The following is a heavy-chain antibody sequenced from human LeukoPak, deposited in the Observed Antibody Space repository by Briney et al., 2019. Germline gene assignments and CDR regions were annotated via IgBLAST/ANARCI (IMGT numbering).Heavy chain of an antibody. V-gene: IGHV4-34*01. CDR3: ARGFRYYYDSSGYPN. Sequence: PSETLSLTCAVYGGSFSGYYWSWIRQPPGKGLEWIGEINHSGSTNYNPSLKSRVTISVDTSKNRFSLKLSSVTAADTAVYYCARGFRYYYDSSGYPNWGQGTLVTVSS. J-gene: IGHJ4*02. D-gene: IGHD3-22*01. CDR2: INHSGST. CDR1: GGSFSGYY.